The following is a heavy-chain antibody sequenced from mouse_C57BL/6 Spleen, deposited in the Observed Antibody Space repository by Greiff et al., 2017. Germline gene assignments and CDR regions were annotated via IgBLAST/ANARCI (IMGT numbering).Heavy chain of an antibody. D-gene: IGHD3-1*01. V-gene: IGHV5-16*01. CDR3: ARGGATGYYFDY. J-gene: IGHJ2*01. Sequence: EVMLVESEGGLVQPGSSMKLSCTASGFTFSDYYMAWVRQVPEKGLEWVANINYDGSSTYYLDSLKSRFIISRDNAKNILYLQMSSLKSEDTATYYCARGGATGYYFDYWGQGTTLTVSS. CDR1: GFTFSDYY. CDR2: INYDGSST.